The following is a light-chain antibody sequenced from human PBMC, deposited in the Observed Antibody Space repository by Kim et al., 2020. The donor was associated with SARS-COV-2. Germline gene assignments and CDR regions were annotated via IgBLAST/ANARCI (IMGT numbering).Light chain of an antibody. CDR3: LVWYSRGDHRVV. CDR2: YDS. J-gene: IGLJ2*01. V-gene: IGLV3-21*04. Sequence: PEKRPRVTCGGPSIGSFGDHWDPQQPGQASVQIISYDSGRPSRIPELFTGSNSGNTATMTICRVEAGDAGNYYCLVWYSRGDHRVVFGGGTQLTVL. CDR1: SIGSFG.